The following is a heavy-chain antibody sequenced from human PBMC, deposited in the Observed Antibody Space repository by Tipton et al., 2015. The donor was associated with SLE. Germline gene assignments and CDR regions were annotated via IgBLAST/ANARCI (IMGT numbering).Heavy chain of an antibody. D-gene: IGHD3-22*01. J-gene: IGHJ4*02. CDR3: VSYDRSGYQFDY. CDR1: GASISSNIYY. Sequence: TLSLTCTVSGASISSNIYYWGWIRQPPGKGLEWIGSISYSGSTSYNPSLKSRVTIALDTSKNQFSLRLSSVTAADTAVYYCVSYDRSGYQFDYWGQGTLVTVSS. CDR2: ISYSGST. V-gene: IGHV4-39*07.